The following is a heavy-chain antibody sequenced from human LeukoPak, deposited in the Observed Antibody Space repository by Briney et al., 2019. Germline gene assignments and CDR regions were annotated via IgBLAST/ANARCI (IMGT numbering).Heavy chain of an antibody. CDR2: IYYSGST. Sequence: SETLSLTCTVSGGSISSYYWSWIRQPPGKGLEWIGYIYYSGSTNYNPSLKSRVTISVDTSKNQFSLKLSSVTAADTAVYYCARAGRAASGYSYGYYFDYWGQGTLVTVS. CDR3: ARAGRAASGYSYGYYFDY. V-gene: IGHV4-59*01. J-gene: IGHJ4*02. D-gene: IGHD5-18*01. CDR1: GGSISSYY.